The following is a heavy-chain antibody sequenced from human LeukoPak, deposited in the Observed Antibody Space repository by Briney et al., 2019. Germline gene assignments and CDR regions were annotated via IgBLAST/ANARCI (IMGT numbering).Heavy chain of an antibody. CDR2: ISSSSSYI. Sequence: GGSLRLSCAASGFTFSSYSMNWVRQAPGKGLEWVSSISSSSSYIYYADSVKGRFNISRDNAKNSLYLQMNSLRAEDTAVYYCARDQAYYGMDVWGQGTTVTVSS. CDR3: ARDQAYYGMDV. CDR1: GFTFSSYS. V-gene: IGHV3-21*01. J-gene: IGHJ6*02.